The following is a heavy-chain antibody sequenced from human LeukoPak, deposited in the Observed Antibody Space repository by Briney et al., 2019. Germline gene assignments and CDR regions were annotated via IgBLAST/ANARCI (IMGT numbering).Heavy chain of an antibody. D-gene: IGHD3-22*01. CDR3: ARDPLKHYYDSSATGTWFDP. CDR2: ISSSSTYI. V-gene: IGHV3-21*01. Sequence: GGSLRLSCAASGFTFSSYSMNWVRQAPGQGLEWVSSISSSSTYIYYADSVKGRLTISRDNAKNSLYLQMNSLRAEDTAVYYCARDPLKHYYDSSATGTWFDPWGQGTLVTVSS. CDR1: GFTFSSYS. J-gene: IGHJ5*02.